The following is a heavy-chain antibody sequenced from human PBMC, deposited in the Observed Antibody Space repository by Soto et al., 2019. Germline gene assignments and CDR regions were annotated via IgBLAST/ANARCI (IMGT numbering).Heavy chain of an antibody. CDR1: GGSITSYY. D-gene: IGHD3-22*01. Sequence: PSETLSLTCSVSGGSITSYYWSWIRQPPGKGLEWIAYIYYSGSTSYNPSHKSRISISLDTSKNQFSLKLSSVTAADTAVYYCARTYDGSGPNSGGYGFDIWGQGTMVT. CDR2: IYYSGST. V-gene: IGHV4-59*01. J-gene: IGHJ3*02. CDR3: ARTYDGSGPNSGGYGFDI.